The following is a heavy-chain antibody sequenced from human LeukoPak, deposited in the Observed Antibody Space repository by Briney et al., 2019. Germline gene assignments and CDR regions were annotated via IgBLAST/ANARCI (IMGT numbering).Heavy chain of an antibody. CDR2: ISYDGSNK. Sequence: PGRSLRLSCAASGFTFSSYAMHWVRQAPGKGLEWVAVISYDGSNKYYADSVKGRFTISRDNSKNTLYLQMNSLRAEDTAVYYCASFYGGNSLGFYYYGMDVWGQGTTVTVSS. V-gene: IGHV3-30-3*01. CDR1: GFTFSSYA. D-gene: IGHD4-23*01. CDR3: ASFYGGNSLGFYYYGMDV. J-gene: IGHJ6*02.